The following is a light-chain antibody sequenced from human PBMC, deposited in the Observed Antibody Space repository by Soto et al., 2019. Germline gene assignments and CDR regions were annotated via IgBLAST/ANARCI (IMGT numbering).Light chain of an antibody. J-gene: IGKJ1*01. CDR2: GAS. CDR1: QGISNW. V-gene: IGKV3-20*01. Sequence: TQSPSSVSASVGDRVTITCRASQGISNWLAWYQQKPGQAPRLLIYGASSRATGSPDRFSGSGSGTDFTLTISRLEPEDFAVYYCQQYGSSPWTFGQGTKVEIK. CDR3: QQYGSSPWT.